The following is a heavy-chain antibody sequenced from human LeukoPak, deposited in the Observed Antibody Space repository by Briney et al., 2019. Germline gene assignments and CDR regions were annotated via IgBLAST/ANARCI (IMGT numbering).Heavy chain of an antibody. CDR1: GYTFTSYD. D-gene: IGHD3-22*01. J-gene: IGHJ4*02. CDR2: MNPNSGNT. CDR3: ARGIRTWTWYYYDSSGYDNLGFDY. Sequence: ASVKVSCKASGYTFTSYDINWVRQATGQGLEWMGWMNPNSGNTGYAQKFQGRVTMTRNTSISTAYMELSSLRSEDTAVYYCARGIRTWTWYYYDSSGYDNLGFDYWGQGTLVTVSS. V-gene: IGHV1-8*01.